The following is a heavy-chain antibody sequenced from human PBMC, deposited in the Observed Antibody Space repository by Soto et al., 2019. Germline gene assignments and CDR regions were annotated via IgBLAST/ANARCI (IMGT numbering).Heavy chain of an antibody. Sequence: QVQLVESGGGVVQPGRSLRLSCAASGFTFNSYAMQWVRQAPGKGLEWVAVTSYDGSNNYYADSVKGRFTISRDNSKNTLYLQMNSLRAEDSAVYYCAAGGVGWYFDYWGQGTLVTVSS. D-gene: IGHD2-8*02. CDR3: AAGGVGWYFDY. CDR1: GFTFNSYA. V-gene: IGHV3-30-3*01. J-gene: IGHJ4*02. CDR2: TSYDGSNN.